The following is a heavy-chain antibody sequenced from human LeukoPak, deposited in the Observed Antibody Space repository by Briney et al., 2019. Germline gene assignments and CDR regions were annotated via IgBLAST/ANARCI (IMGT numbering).Heavy chain of an antibody. CDR3: ASGSGWSKNAFDV. D-gene: IGHD6-13*01. J-gene: IGHJ3*01. V-gene: IGHV1-3*01. CDR2: INAGNGNT. Sequence: ASVKVSCKASGYTFTSYAMHWVRQAPGQRLEWMGRINAGNGNTKYSQKFQGRVTITRDTSASTGYMELSSLRSEDTAVYYCASGSGWSKNAFDVWGQGTMVTVSS. CDR1: GYTFTSYA.